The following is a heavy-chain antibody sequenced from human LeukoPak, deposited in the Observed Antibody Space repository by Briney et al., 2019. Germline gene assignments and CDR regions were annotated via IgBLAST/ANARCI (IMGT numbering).Heavy chain of an antibody. D-gene: IGHD6-19*01. CDR1: GYTFTGYY. J-gene: IGHJ4*02. Sequence: ASMKVSCKASGYTFTGYYMHWVRQAPGQGLEWMGRINPNSGGTNYAQKFQGRVTMTRDTSISTAYMELSRLRSDDTAVYYCARVIVGYSSGWYLDYWGQGTLVTVSS. V-gene: IGHV1-2*06. CDR3: ARVIVGYSSGWYLDY. CDR2: INPNSGGT.